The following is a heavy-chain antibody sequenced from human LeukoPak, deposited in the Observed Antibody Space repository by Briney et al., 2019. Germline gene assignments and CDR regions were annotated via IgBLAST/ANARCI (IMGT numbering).Heavy chain of an antibody. V-gene: IGHV2-5*02. CDR3: AHRRYSGSSEYFQH. J-gene: IGHJ1*01. D-gene: IGHD1-26*01. Sequence: SGPTLVKPTQTLTLTCTFSGFSLSTSGVGVGWIRQPPGKALEWLALIYWDDDKRYSPSLKSRLTITKDTSKNQVVLTMTNMDPVDTATYYCAHRRYSGSSEYFQHWGQGTLVTVSS. CDR1: GFSLSTSGVG. CDR2: IYWDDDK.